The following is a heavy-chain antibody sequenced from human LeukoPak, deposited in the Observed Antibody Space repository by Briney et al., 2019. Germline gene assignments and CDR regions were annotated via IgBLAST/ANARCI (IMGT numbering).Heavy chain of an antibody. V-gene: IGHV3-23*01. CDR2: ISGRGST. CDR3: AKRGAAAATWLDY. J-gene: IGHJ4*02. Sequence: GVSLRLSCAASGFTFSSYAMSWVRQAPGKGLEWVSAISGRGSTYHADSVQGRFTISRDNSKNTLFLQMNSLRAEDTAIYYCAKRGAAAATWLDYWGQGTLVTVSS. CDR1: GFTFSSYA. D-gene: IGHD6-13*01.